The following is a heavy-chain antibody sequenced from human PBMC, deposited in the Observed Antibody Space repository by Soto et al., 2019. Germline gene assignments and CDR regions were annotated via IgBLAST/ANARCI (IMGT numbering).Heavy chain of an antibody. CDR1: GSTFITYA. J-gene: IGHJ4*02. Sequence: EVQLVESGGGLVKPGGPLRLSCAASGSTFITYAMNWVRKAPGKGLEWASPISSSSSYIYYADSVKGRFTISRDNAKNSLYLQMNSLRAEDTAVYYCARDLTTGTRYFDYWGQGTLVTVSS. CDR3: ARDLTTGTRYFDY. CDR2: ISSSSSYI. V-gene: IGHV3-21*01. D-gene: IGHD6-13*01.